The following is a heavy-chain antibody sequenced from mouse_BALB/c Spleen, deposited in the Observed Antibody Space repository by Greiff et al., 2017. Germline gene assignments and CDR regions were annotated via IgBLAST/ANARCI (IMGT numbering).Heavy chain of an antibody. V-gene: IGHV5-6-2*01. CDR2: INSNGGST. CDR3: ARYDYDGDYYAMDY. CDR1: GFTFSSYY. Sequence: EVKLVESGGGLVKLGGSLKLSCAASGFTFSSYYMSWVRQTPEKRLELVAAINSNGGSTYYPDTVKGRFTISRDNAKNTLYLQMSSLKSEDTALYYCARYDYDGDYYAMDYWGQGTSVTVSS. J-gene: IGHJ4*01. D-gene: IGHD2-4*01.